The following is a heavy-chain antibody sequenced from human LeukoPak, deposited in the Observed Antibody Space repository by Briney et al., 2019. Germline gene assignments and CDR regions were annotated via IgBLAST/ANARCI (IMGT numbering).Heavy chain of an antibody. Sequence: ASVKVSCKASGYTLTDHYMHWLRQTPGRGLEWMGWINPTNGIAVYGQAFRGRVTMTRDTSISTVYMELTNLRSYDTGVYYCAKEGYSNGPDPWGPGSLVTVSS. J-gene: IGHJ5*02. CDR2: INPTNGIA. V-gene: IGHV1-2*02. CDR1: GYTLTDHY. CDR3: AKEGYSNGPDP. D-gene: IGHD3-22*01.